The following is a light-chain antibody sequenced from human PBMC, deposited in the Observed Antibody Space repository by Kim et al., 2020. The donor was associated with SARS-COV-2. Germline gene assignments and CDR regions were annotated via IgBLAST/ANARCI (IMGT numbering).Light chain of an antibody. Sequence: LTGTLRSGMNVGTYRIYWYQQKPGSPPQYLLRYKSDSDKQQGSGVPSRFSGSKDASANAGILLISGLQSEDEADFYCMIWHSSAWVFGGGTQLTVL. CDR2: YKSDSDK. CDR1: SGMNVGTYR. CDR3: MIWHSSAWV. V-gene: IGLV5-45*02. J-gene: IGLJ3*02.